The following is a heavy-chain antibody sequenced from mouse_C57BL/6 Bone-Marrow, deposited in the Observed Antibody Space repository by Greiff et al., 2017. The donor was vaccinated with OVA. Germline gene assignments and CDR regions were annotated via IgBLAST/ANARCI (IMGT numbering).Heavy chain of an antibody. CDR1: GFTFSSYA. Sequence: EVNVVESGEGLVKPGGPLKLSCAASGFTFSSYAMSWVRQTPEKRLEWVAYISSGGDYIYYADTVKGRFTISRDNARNTLYLQMSSLKSEDTAMYYCTRGGWLALFAYWGQGTLVTVSA. CDR3: TRGGWLALFAY. CDR2: ISSGGDYI. V-gene: IGHV5-9-1*02. D-gene: IGHD6-1*01. J-gene: IGHJ3*01.